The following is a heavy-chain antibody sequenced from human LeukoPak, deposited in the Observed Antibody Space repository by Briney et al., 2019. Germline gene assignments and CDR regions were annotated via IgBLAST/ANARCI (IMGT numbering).Heavy chain of an antibody. Sequence: GGPLRLSCAASGFTFSSHGMHWVRQAPGKGLEWVAVIWYDGSNKYYADSVKGRFTISRDNSKNTLDLQINRLGAEDTAVYYCARDGDSGSYWTLWRYYFDYWGQGTLVSVPS. CDR3: ARDGDSGSYWTLWRYYFDY. CDR1: GFTFSSHG. CDR2: IWYDGSNK. D-gene: IGHD1-26*01. V-gene: IGHV3-33*01. J-gene: IGHJ4*02.